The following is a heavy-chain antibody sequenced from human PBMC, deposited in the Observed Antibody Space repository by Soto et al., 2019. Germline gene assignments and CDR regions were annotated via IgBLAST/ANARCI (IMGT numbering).Heavy chain of an antibody. V-gene: IGHV3-15*07. J-gene: IGHJ4*02. CDR2: IKSKTDGGTT. D-gene: IGHD3-9*01. Sequence: GGSLRLSCAAPGFTFSNAWMNWVRQAPGKGLEWVGRIKSKTDGGTTDYAAPVKGRFTISRDDSKNTLYLQMNSLKTEDTAVYYCTTAPLTGYFSPIDYWGQGTLVTVSS. CDR1: GFTFSNAW. CDR3: TTAPLTGYFSPIDY.